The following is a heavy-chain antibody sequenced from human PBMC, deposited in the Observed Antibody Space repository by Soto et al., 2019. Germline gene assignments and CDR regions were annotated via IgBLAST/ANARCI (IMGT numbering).Heavy chain of an antibody. CDR3: ARVHCSGGSCYSPFYYFDY. CDR1: GYTFTSYA. J-gene: IGHJ4*02. V-gene: IGHV1-69*13. D-gene: IGHD2-15*01. CDR2: IIPIFGTA. Sequence: SVKVSCTASGYTFTSYAISWVRQAPGQGLEWMGGIIPIFGTANYAQKFQGRVTITADESTSTAYMELSSLRSEDTAVYYCARVHCSGGSCYSPFYYFDYWGQGTLVTVSS.